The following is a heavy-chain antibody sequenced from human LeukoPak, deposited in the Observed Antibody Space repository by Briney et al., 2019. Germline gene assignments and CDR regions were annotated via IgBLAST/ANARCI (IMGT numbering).Heavy chain of an antibody. V-gene: IGHV3-23*01. Sequence: PGGSLRLSCAASGFTFSSYAMSWVRQAPGKGLEWVSAISGSGGSTYYADSVKGRFTISRDNSKNTLYLQMNSLRAGDTAVYYCAKGHSSGEYYYYYYGMDVWGQGTTVTVSS. CDR3: AKGHSSGEYYYYYYGMDV. J-gene: IGHJ6*02. D-gene: IGHD3-22*01. CDR1: GFTFSSYA. CDR2: ISGSGGST.